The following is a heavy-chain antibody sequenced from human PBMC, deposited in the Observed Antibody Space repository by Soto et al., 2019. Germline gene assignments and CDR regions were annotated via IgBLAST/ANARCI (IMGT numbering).Heavy chain of an antibody. CDR1: GFIFSTYS. CDR2: ISYDGSNQ. D-gene: IGHD6-13*01. V-gene: IGHV3-30*18. J-gene: IGHJ6*02. Sequence: QVQLVESGGGVVQPGRSLRLSCAASGFIFSTYSMHWVRQAPGKGLEWVAVISYDGSNQDYADSVKGRFTISRDNTKNTLYLQMNSLRVEDTAVYYCTKDSSGYHYYGMDVWGQGTTVTVSS. CDR3: TKDSSGYHYYGMDV.